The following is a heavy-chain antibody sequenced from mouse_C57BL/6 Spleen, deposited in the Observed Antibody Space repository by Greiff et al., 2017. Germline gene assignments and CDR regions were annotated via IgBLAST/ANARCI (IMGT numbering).Heavy chain of an antibody. Sequence: DVKLVESGGDLVKPGGSLKLSCAASGFTFSSYGMSWVRQTPDKRLEWVATISSGGSYTYYPDSVKGRFTISRDNAKNTLYLQMSSLKSEDTAMYYCARQSSSAWFAYWGQGTLVTVSA. D-gene: IGHD1-1*01. CDR2: ISSGGSYT. J-gene: IGHJ3*01. V-gene: IGHV5-6*02. CDR3: ARQSSSAWFAY. CDR1: GFTFSSYG.